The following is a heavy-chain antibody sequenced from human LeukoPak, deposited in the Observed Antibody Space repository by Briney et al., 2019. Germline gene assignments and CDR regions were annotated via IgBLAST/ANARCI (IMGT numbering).Heavy chain of an antibody. CDR3: ARALGGNSGWFDP. CDR2: ISAYDGNT. D-gene: IGHD4-23*01. Sequence: GASVKVSCKASGYTFTGYYMHWVRQAPGQGLEWMGWISAYDGNTNYAQKLQGRVTMTTDTSTSTAYIELRSLRSDDTAVYYCARALGGNSGWFDPWGQGTLVTVSS. V-gene: IGHV1-18*04. CDR1: GYTFTGYY. J-gene: IGHJ5*02.